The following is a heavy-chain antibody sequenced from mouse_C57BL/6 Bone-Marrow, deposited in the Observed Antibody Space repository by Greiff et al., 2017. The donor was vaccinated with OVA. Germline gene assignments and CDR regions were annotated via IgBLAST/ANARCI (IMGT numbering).Heavy chain of an antibody. Sequence: VQLKESGPELVKPGASVKISCKASGYSFTGYYMNWVKQSPEKSLEWIGEINPSTGGTTYNQKIKAKATLTVDKSSSTAYMQLKSLTSEDSAVYYCARGGTSPFAYWGQGTLVTVSA. D-gene: IGHD4-1*01. J-gene: IGHJ3*01. CDR2: INPSTGGT. CDR3: ARGGTSPFAY. CDR1: GYSFTGYY. V-gene: IGHV1-42*01.